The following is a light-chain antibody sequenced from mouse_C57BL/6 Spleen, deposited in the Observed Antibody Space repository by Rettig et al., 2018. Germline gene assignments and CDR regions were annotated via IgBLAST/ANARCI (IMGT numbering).Light chain of an antibody. J-gene: IGKJ4*01. CDR3: QQWSSNPPT. Sequence: QIVLTQSPAIMSASPGEKVTMTCSASSSVSYMHWYQQKSGTSPKRWIYDTSKLASGVPARFSGSGSGTSYSLTISSMEAEDAATYYCQQWSSNPPTFGSGTKLERK. CDR1: SSVSY. V-gene: IGKV4-59*01. CDR2: DTS.